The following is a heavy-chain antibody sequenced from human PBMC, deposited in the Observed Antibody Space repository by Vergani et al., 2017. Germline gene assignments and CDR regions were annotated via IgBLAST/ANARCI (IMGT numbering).Heavy chain of an antibody. J-gene: IGHJ3*02. CDR3: AKDIIIAARPGSAFDI. Sequence: QLVQSGPEVKKPGTSVKVSCKASGFTFTSSAMQWVRQARGQRLEWIGWIVVGSGNTNYAQKFQERVTITRDMSTSTAYMELNSLRAEDTAVYYCAKDIIIAARPGSAFDIWGQGTMVTVSS. D-gene: IGHD6-6*01. CDR1: GFTFTSSA. CDR2: IVVGSGNT. V-gene: IGHV1-58*02.